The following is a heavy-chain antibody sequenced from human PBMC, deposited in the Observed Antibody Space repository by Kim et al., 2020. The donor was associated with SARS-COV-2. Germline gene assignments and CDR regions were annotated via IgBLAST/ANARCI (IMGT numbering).Heavy chain of an antibody. D-gene: IGHD3-16*01. CDR1: GFSVSNTA. CDR2: ISGHGRDT. Sequence: GGSLRLSCSVSGFSVSNTAMNWVRQAPGKGLEWVSAISGHGRDTYYGDSVKGRFIITRDTSKNTVYLQMDRLRAEDTALYYCAKDIWDYSGMDAWGPGTTVTVSS. CDR3: AKDIWDYSGMDA. J-gene: IGHJ6*01. V-gene: IGHV3-23*01.